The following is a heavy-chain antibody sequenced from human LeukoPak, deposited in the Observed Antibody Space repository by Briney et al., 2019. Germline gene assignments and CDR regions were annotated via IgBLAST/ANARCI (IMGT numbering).Heavy chain of an antibody. CDR1: GYTFTSYD. V-gene: IGHV1-8*01. D-gene: IGHD7-27*01. J-gene: IGHJ3*02. CDR3: ARDPLLANWGSVAFDI. Sequence: ASVKVSCKASGYTFTSYDINWVRQATGQGLEWMGWMNPNSGNTGYAQKFQGRVTMTRNTSISTAYMELSSLRAEDTAVYYCARDPLLANWGSVAFDIWGQGTMVTVSS. CDR2: MNPNSGNT.